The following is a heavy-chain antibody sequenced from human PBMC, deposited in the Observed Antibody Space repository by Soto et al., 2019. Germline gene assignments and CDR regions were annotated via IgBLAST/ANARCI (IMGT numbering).Heavy chain of an antibody. CDR2: IYWNDDD. V-gene: IGHV2-5*01. CDR1: GFSLTSSGVG. CDR3: AHRDSTGTTTYFDS. D-gene: IGHD1-1*01. Sequence: QITLKESGPPLVKPTQTLTLTCSFSGFSLTSSGVGVGWFRQPPGKALEWLGLIYWNDDDRYRASLHSRLTITKDTSKNQVVLTMTNMDPEDTATYYCAHRDSTGTTTYFDSWGQGIPVTVAS. J-gene: IGHJ4*02.